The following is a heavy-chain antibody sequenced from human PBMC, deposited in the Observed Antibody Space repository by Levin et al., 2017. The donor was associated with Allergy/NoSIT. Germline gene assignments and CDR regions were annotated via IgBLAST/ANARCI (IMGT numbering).Heavy chain of an antibody. CDR1: GGSFSGYY. Sequence: PSETLSLTCAVYGGSFSGYYWSWIRQPPGKGLEWIGEINHSGSTNYNPSLKSRVTISVDTSKNQFSLKLSSVTAADTAVYYCARGLRGRVAYYFDYWGQGTLVTVSS. D-gene: IGHD4-17*01. CDR2: INHSGST. CDR3: ARGLRGRVAYYFDY. V-gene: IGHV4-34*01. J-gene: IGHJ4*02.